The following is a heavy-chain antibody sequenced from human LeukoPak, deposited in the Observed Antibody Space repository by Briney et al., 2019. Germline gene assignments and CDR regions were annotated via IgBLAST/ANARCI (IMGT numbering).Heavy chain of an antibody. CDR3: AKGAGYSSSWYWFDY. CDR2: ISYDGSNK. CDR1: GFTFSSYG. D-gene: IGHD6-13*01. V-gene: IGHV3-30*18. Sequence: GGPLRLSCAASGFTFSSYGMHWVRQAPGKGLEWVAVISYDGSNKYYADSVKGRFTISRDNSKNTLYLQMNSLRAEDTAVYYCAKGAGYSSSWYWFDYWGQGTLVTVSS. J-gene: IGHJ4*02.